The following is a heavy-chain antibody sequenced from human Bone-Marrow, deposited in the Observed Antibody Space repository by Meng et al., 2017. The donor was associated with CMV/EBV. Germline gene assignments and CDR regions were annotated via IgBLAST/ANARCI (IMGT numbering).Heavy chain of an antibody. Sequence: ASVKVSCKASGYTFTSYYMHWVRQAPGQGLEWMGIINPSGGSTSYAQKFQGRVTMTRDTSTSTVYMELSSLRSEDTAVYYCARRATLGPHIVGATKAPFGHWGQGTLVTVSS. CDR3: ARRATLGPHIVGATKAPFGH. CDR1: GYTFTSYY. D-gene: IGHD1-26*01. V-gene: IGHV1-46*01. J-gene: IGHJ5*02. CDR2: INPSGGST.